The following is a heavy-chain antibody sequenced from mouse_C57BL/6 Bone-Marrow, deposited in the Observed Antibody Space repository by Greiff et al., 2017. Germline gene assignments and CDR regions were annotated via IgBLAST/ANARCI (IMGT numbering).Heavy chain of an antibody. CDR2: IYPGDGDT. D-gene: IGHD3-3*01. V-gene: IGHV1-80*01. Sequence: QVQLQHSGAELVKPGASVKISCKASGYAFSSYWMNWVKQRPGKGLEWIGQIYPGDGDTNYNGKFKGKATLTADKSSSTAYMQLSSLTTEDAAVYCCSRGGGTAWFAYWGRGTRVTVSA. CDR1: GYAFSSYW. CDR3: SRGGGTAWFAY. J-gene: IGHJ3*01.